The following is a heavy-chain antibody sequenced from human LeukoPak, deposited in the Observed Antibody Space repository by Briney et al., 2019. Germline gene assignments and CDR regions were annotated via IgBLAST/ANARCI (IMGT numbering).Heavy chain of an antibody. CDR2: FYPEDGET. D-gene: IGHD1-1*01. J-gene: IGHJ6*02. Sequence: ASVKVSCKVSGYTLTELSLHWVRQAPGKGLEWMGRFYPEDGETIYARKFQGRVTITEDTSTDTAYMELSSLRSEDTAVYFCAVSLTTGGYYGMDVWGQGTTVTVSS. CDR3: AVSLTTGGYYGMDV. V-gene: IGHV1-24*01. CDR1: GYTLTELS.